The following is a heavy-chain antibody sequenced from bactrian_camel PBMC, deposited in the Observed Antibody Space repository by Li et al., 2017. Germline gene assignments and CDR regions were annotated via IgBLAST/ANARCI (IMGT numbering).Heavy chain of an antibody. CDR2: INTRGTGT. V-gene: IGHV3S40*01. J-gene: IGHJ4*01. Sequence: DVQLVESGGGLVQAGGSLRLSCVASGFTLSSYPMSWVRQAPGKGLEWVAVINTRGTGTWYTDSAKGRFTVSQENNKDIWYLQMDNLKPEDTAMYHCAADLDGVENRKRKTVMVGSPPHEYNYWGPGTQVTVS. D-gene: IGHD5*01. CDR1: GFTLSSYP. CDR3: AADLDGVENRKRKTVMVGSPPHEYNY.